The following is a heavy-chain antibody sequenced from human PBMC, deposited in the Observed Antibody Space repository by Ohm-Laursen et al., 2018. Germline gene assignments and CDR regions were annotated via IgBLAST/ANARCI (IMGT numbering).Heavy chain of an antibody. CDR2: INPSGGST. V-gene: IGHV1-46*01. CDR3: ARDQDYVWGSYRSPNNYFDY. Sequence: ASVKVSCKVSGYTFTSYYMHWVRQAPGQGLEWMGIINPSGGSTSYAQKFQGRVTMTRDTSTSTVYMELSSLRSEDTAVYYCARDQDYVWGSYRSPNNYFDYWGQGTLVTVSS. D-gene: IGHD3-16*02. J-gene: IGHJ4*02. CDR1: GYTFTSYY.